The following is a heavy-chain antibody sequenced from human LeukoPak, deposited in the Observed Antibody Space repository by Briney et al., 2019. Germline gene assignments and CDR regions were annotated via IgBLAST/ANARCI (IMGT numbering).Heavy chain of an antibody. Sequence: SETLSLTCAVYGGSFSGYYWSWIRQPPGKGLEWTGEINHSGSTNYNPSLKSRVTISVDTSKNQFSLKLSSVTAADTAVYYCARVGADNWFDPWGQGTLVTVSS. CDR1: GGSFSGYY. CDR2: INHSGST. J-gene: IGHJ5*02. CDR3: ARVGADNWFDP. V-gene: IGHV4-34*01.